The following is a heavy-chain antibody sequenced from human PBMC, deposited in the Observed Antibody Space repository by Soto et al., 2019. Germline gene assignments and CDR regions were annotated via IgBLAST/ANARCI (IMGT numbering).Heavy chain of an antibody. J-gene: IGHJ6*02. CDR2: IYYSGNT. Sequence: PSETLSLTCAVSGGSISSGGYSWSWIRQPPGKGLEWIGYIYYSGNTYYNPSLKSRVTISVDTSNNQFSLKLTSVTAADTAVYYCARLPDYGSGNSGMDVWGQGTTVTVSS. CDR1: GGSISSGGYS. V-gene: IGHV4-30-2*03. CDR3: ARLPDYGSGNSGMDV. D-gene: IGHD3-10*01.